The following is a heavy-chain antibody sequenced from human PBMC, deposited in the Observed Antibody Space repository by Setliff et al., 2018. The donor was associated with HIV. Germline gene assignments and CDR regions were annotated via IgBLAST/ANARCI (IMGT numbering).Heavy chain of an antibody. CDR2: RRYDGSNL. V-gene: IGHV3-30*02. D-gene: IGHD6-6*01. Sequence: GGSLRLSCAASGFTFSNYGIHWVRQAPGKGLEWVAFRRYDGSNLYYADSVKGRFTISRDSYKDTAYLQMNSLRAEDTAVYYCALTPYSSSSLSYWGQGNLVTVSS. CDR1: GFTFSNYG. J-gene: IGHJ4*02. CDR3: ALTPYSSSSLSY.